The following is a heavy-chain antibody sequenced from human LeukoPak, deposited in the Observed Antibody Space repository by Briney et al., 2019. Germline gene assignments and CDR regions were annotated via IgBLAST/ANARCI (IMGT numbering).Heavy chain of an antibody. CDR2: IYYSGST. CDR1: DGSSSSSS. D-gene: IGHD2-2*01. J-gene: IGHJ4*02. V-gene: IGHV4-59*01. CDR3: ARDQGDVEPAAIFGY. Sequence: SETLSLTCTVSDGSSSSSSWNWLRQPPGKGLEWIGYIYYSGSTKYNPSLESRVTMSVDTSKNQFSLKLTSVTAADTAVYYCARDQGDVEPAAIFGYWGRGVLVTVSS.